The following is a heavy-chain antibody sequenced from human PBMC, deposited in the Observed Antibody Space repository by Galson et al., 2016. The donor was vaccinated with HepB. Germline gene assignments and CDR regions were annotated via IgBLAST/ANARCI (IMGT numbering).Heavy chain of an antibody. CDR1: GFAFSNYA. V-gene: IGHV3-23*01. CDR3: AKDPNGDYIGAYDS. CDR2: IHNDAATT. Sequence: LRLSCAGSGFAFSNYAMSWVRQAPGKGLEWVSLIHNDAATTGYADFVKGRFTISRDKSKNTVYLQMNSLSAEDTALYYCAKDPNGDYIGAYDSWGQGTLVTVSS. J-gene: IGHJ4*02. D-gene: IGHD4-17*01.